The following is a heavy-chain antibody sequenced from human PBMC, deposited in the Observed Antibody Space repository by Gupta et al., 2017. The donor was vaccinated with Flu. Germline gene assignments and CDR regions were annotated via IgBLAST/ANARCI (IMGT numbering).Heavy chain of an antibody. Sequence: EVQLLESGGGLVQPGGSLRLSCAASGFTFGRYTMAWVRQAPGRGLEWVSAISAWEGTTTVYADSVKGRFTISRDNSKNTLYLQVNALRADDTALYYCEKDQPVDYVRGGLDIWGQGTMVTVSS. CDR2: ISAWEGTTT. V-gene: IGHV3-23*01. CDR1: GFTFGRYT. CDR3: EKDQPVDYVRGGLDI. D-gene: IGHD3-16*01. J-gene: IGHJ3*02.